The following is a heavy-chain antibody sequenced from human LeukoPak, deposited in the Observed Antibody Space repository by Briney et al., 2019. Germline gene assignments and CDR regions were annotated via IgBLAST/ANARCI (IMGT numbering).Heavy chain of an antibody. CDR2: LNPNSGGT. J-gene: IGHJ5*02. V-gene: IGHV1-2*02. CDR1: GYTFTAYY. D-gene: IGHD2-2*01. CDR3: ARNYQLPYPFDP. Sequence: ASVKVSCKASGYTFTAYYIHWVRQAPGQGLEWMGWLNPNSGGTNSAQNFQGRVTMTRDTSISTAYMELSRLRSDDTAVYYCARNYQLPYPFDPWGQGTLVTVSS.